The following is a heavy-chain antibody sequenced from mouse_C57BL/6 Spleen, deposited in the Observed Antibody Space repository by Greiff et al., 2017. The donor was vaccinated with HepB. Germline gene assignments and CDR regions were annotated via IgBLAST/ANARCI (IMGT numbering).Heavy chain of an antibody. CDR1: GFTFSSYA. CDR2: ISDGGSYT. J-gene: IGHJ2*01. V-gene: IGHV5-4*03. Sequence: EVKLMESGGGLVKPGGSLKLSCAASGFTFSSYAMSWVRQTPEKRLEWVATISDGGSYTYYPDNVKGRFTISRDNAKNNLYLQMSHLKSEDTAMYYCARSMITGFDYWGQGTTLTVSS. CDR3: ARSMITGFDY. D-gene: IGHD2-4*01.